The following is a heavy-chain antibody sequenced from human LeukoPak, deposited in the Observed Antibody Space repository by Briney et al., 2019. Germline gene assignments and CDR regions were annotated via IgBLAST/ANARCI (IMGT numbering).Heavy chain of an antibody. J-gene: IGHJ6*02. CDR1: GGSISSGDYY. Sequence: SETLSLTCTVSGGSISSGDYYWSWIRQPPGKGLEWIGYIYYSGSTYYNPSLKSRVTISVDTSKNQFSLKLSSVTAADTAVYYCARALTKYDCWSGYYTPTVMDVWGQGTTVTVSS. CDR2: IYYSGST. V-gene: IGHV4-30-4*01. D-gene: IGHD3-3*01. CDR3: ARALTKYDCWSGYYTPTVMDV.